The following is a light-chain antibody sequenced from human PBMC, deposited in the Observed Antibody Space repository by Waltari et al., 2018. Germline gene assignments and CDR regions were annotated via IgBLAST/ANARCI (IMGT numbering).Light chain of an antibody. Sequence: QSALTQPRSVSGSPGQSVTIPCSGTSSDVASYNFVSWYQQHPGNAPKLLIYDVVKRPSGVPDRFSGSKSGNTASLTISGLQTEDESDYYCCSYAGSYTFVFGGGTQLTVL. V-gene: IGLV2-11*01. CDR3: CSYAGSYTFV. CDR2: DVV. CDR1: SSDVASYNF. J-gene: IGLJ7*01.